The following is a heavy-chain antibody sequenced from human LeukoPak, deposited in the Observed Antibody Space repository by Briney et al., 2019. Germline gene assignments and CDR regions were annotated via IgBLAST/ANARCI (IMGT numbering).Heavy chain of an antibody. CDR1: GFTFSTHL. V-gene: IGHV3-23*01. Sequence: GGSLRLSCAASGFTFSTHLMTWVRQAPGKGLEWVSAITGNGGSTSYTDSVKGRFTISRDDSKNTLYLQMNSLRAEDTAVYYSAKPGDSSGYSFIDMWGQGTMVTVSS. D-gene: IGHD3-22*01. J-gene: IGHJ3*02. CDR3: AKPGDSSGYSFIDM. CDR2: ITGNGGST.